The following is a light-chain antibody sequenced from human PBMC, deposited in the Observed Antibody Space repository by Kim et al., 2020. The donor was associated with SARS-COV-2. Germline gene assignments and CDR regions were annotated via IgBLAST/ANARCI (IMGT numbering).Light chain of an antibody. V-gene: IGKV3D-15*01. CDR2: DAS. J-gene: IGKJ5*01. Sequence: VSPGERATLSCRASQSVSTNLAWYQQKPGQAPRLLISDASTRATGIPARFSGGGSGTDFTLTISSLEPEDFAVYYCQQYNKWPRTFGQGTRVEIK. CDR3: QQYNKWPRT. CDR1: QSVSTN.